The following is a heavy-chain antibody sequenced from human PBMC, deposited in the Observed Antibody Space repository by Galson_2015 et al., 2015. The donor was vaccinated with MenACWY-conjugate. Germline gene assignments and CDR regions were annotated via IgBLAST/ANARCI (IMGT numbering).Heavy chain of an antibody. CDR3: ARKALGGYGSGAFDY. CDR1: GYTFSNNY. D-gene: IGHD6-19*01. CDR2: INPSGGST. Sequence: SVKVSCKASGYTFSNNYIHWVRQAPGQGLEWMGIINPSGGSTNYAQKFQGRVTMTRDTSTSTVYMEMKSLRSEDTALYYCARKALGGYGSGAFDYWGQGTLVTVSS. V-gene: IGHV1-46*01. J-gene: IGHJ4*02.